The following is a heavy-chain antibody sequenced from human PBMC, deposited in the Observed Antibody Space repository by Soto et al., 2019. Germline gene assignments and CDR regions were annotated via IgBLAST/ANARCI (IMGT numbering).Heavy chain of an antibody. CDR2: IIPIFGTA. D-gene: IGHD3-3*01. V-gene: IGHV1-69*06. Sequence: ASVKVSCKASGGTFSSYAISWVRQAPGQGLEWMGGIIPIFGTANYAQKFQGRVTITADKSTSTAYMELSSLRSEDTAVYYCARYALRITIFGVVTRYYYYGMDVWGQGTTVTDSS. J-gene: IGHJ6*02. CDR1: GGTFSSYA. CDR3: ARYALRITIFGVVTRYYYYGMDV.